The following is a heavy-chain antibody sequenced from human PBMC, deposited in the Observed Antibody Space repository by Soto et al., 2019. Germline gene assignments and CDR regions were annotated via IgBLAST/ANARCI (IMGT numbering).Heavy chain of an antibody. V-gene: IGHV1-8*01. Sequence: ASVKVSFKASGYTFTSYDINWVRQATGQGLEWMGWMNPNSGNTGYAQKFQGRVTMTRNTSISTAYMGLSSLRSEDTAVYYCARVEVGSNYEEGLDPWGQGTLVTVSS. J-gene: IGHJ5*02. D-gene: IGHD4-4*01. CDR1: GYTFTSYD. CDR2: MNPNSGNT. CDR3: ARVEVGSNYEEGLDP.